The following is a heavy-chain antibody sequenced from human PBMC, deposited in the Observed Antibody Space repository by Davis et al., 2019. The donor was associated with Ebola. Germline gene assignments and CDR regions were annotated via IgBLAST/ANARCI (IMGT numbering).Heavy chain of an antibody. CDR1: GFTFSNYA. D-gene: IGHD3-3*01. Sequence: GESLKISCAASGFTFSNYAMNWVRQAPGKGLEWVSGISGVGYNTYYADSVKGRFTISRDNSKNTLYLYMNSLSADDTAIYSCATCGFCVSASAIDYWGQGTLVTVSS. CDR2: ISGVGYNT. J-gene: IGHJ4*02. CDR3: ATCGFCVSASAIDY. V-gene: IGHV3-23*01.